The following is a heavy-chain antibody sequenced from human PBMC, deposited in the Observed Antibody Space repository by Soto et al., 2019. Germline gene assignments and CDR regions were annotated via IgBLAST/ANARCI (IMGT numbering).Heavy chain of an antibody. V-gene: IGHV3-30*18. J-gene: IGHJ6*02. CDR2: ISYDGSNK. D-gene: IGHD5-18*01. CDR3: AKDPVDTPLFYGMDV. Sequence: PGGSLRLSCAASGFTFSSYGMHWVRQAPGKGLEWVAVISYDGSNKYYADSVKGRFTISRDNSKNTLYLQMNSLRAEDTAVYYCAKDPVDTPLFYGMDVGGQGPRAPVPS. CDR1: GFTFSSYG.